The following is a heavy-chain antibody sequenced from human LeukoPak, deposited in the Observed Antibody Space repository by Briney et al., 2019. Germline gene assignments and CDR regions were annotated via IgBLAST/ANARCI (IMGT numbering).Heavy chain of an antibody. CDR3: ARGIDSASPPLGTFEI. Sequence: GASVKVSCKASGYTFTIYGITWVRQAPGQGLEWVGWISAYNGNTNYEQKLQGRVTMTRDTSTSTVYMELRSLRSDDTAVYYCARGIDSASPPLGTFEIWGQGTMVTVSS. D-gene: IGHD1-26*01. J-gene: IGHJ3*02. CDR2: ISAYNGNT. V-gene: IGHV1-18*04. CDR1: GYTFTIYG.